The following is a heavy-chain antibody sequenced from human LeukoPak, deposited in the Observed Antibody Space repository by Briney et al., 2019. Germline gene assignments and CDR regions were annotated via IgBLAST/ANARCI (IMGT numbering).Heavy chain of an antibody. D-gene: IGHD3-16*02. V-gene: IGHV7-4-1*02. CDR2: INPNTGNP. Sequence: ASVKVSCKASGYTFTSYAMNWVRQAPGQGLEWMGWINPNTGNPTYAQGFTGRFVFSSDTSVSTAYLQISGLKAEDTAVYYCGRAYQPLGGLSFPDQWGQGTLVTVSS. J-gene: IGHJ5*02. CDR1: GYTFTSYA. CDR3: GRAYQPLGGLSFPDQ.